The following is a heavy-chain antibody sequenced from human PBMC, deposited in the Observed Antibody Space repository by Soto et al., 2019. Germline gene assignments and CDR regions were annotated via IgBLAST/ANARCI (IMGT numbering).Heavy chain of an antibody. J-gene: IGHJ6*02. CDR2: IYHSGST. D-gene: IGHD3-10*02. CDR1: GGSITSSNW. Sequence: PSETLSLNCAVSGGSITSSNWWSWVRQPPGKGLEWIGEIYHSGSTNYNPSLKSRVTISVDKSKNQFSLKLSSVTAADTAVYYCASVRGGYYYAMDVWGQGTTVT. CDR3: ASVRGGYYYAMDV. V-gene: IGHV4-4*02.